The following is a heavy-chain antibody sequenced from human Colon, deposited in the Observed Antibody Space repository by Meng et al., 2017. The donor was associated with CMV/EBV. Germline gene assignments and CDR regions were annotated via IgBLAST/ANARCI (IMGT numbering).Heavy chain of an antibody. D-gene: IGHD3-10*01. V-gene: IGHV3-48*03. CDR2: ISSGGVTI. Sequence: GESLKISCAASGFTFSSSEMNWVRQAPGKGLEWVSYISSGGVTINYADSVKGRFTISRDNAKNSLYLQMNSLRAEDTAFYYCARGRGRGYGMDVWGQGTTVTVSS. CDR3: ARGRGRGYGMDV. CDR1: GFTFSSSE. J-gene: IGHJ6*02.